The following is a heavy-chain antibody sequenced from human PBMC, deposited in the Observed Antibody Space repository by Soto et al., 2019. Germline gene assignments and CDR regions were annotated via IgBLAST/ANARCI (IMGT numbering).Heavy chain of an antibody. CDR3: TRYSSGWELDY. V-gene: IGHV3-49*03. CDR2: IRSKAYGGTT. J-gene: IGHJ4*02. D-gene: IGHD6-19*01. CDR1: GFTFGDYA. Sequence: GGSLRLSCTASGFTFGDYAMSWFRQAPGKGLEWVGFIRSKAYGGTTEYAASVKGRFTISRDDSKSIAYLQMNSLKTEDTAVYYCTRYSSGWELDYWGQGTLVTVSS.